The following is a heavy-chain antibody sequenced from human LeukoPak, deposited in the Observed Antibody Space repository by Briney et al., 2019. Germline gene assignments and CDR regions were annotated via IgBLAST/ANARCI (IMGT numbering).Heavy chain of an antibody. Sequence: GGPLRLSCAASGFTFSSYEMNWVRQAPGKGLEWVSSISSSSSYIYYADSVKGRFTLSRDNAKNSLYLQMHSLRAEDTAVYYCARDGSGLSPYFAYWGQGTLVTVSS. J-gene: IGHJ4*02. D-gene: IGHD3-10*01. CDR1: GFTFSSYE. CDR2: ISSSSSYI. V-gene: IGHV3-21*01. CDR3: ARDGSGLSPYFAY.